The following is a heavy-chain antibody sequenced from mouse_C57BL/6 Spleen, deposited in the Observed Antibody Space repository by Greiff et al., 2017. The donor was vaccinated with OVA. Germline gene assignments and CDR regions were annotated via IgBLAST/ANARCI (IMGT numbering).Heavy chain of an antibody. J-gene: IGHJ4*01. CDR3: ARWPSSYYAMDY. CDR1: GYTFTDYY. V-gene: IGHV1-26*01. Sequence: EVQLQQSGPELVKPGASVKISCKASGYTFTDYYMNWVKQSHGKSLEWIGDINPNNGGTSYNQQFKGKATLTVDKSASTAYMELRSLTSEDSAVYYCARWPSSYYAMDYWGQGTSVTVSS. CDR2: INPNNGGT.